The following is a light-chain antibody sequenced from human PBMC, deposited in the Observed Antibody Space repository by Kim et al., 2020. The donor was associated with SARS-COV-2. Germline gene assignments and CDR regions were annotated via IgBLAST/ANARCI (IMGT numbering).Light chain of an antibody. V-gene: IGLV3-19*01. CDR1: SLRSYY. CDR2: GRN. J-gene: IGLJ1*01. CDR3: HSRDSSGNPS. Sequence: SSELTQDPAVSVALGQTVRITCQGDSLRSYYAGWYQQKPGQAPVFVIYGRNNRPSGIPDRFSGSFSGNTASLTITGAQAEDEADYYCHSRDSSGNPSFGT.